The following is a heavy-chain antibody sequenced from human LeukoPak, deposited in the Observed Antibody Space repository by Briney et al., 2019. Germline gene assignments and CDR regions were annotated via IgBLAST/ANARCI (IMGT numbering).Heavy chain of an antibody. CDR3: ARDVGNFDY. J-gene: IGHJ4*02. Sequence: YADSAKGRFTVSRDNAKKTLYLQMNSLRAEDTAVYYCARDVGNFDYWGQGTLVTVSS. V-gene: IGHV3-74*01.